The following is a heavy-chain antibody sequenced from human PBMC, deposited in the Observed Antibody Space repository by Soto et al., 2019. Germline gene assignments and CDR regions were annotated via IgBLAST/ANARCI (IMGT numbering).Heavy chain of an antibody. J-gene: IGHJ4*02. D-gene: IGHD3-22*01. CDR3: AGHDYYDSSGYFPFDY. CDR2: IIPIFGTA. V-gene: IGHV1-69*13. Sequence: SVKVSCKASGVTFSSYAISWVRQAPGQGLEWMGGIIPIFGTANYAQKFQGRVTITADESTSTAYMELSSLRSEDTAVYYCAGHDYYDSSGYFPFDYWGQGTLVTVSS. CDR1: GVTFSSYA.